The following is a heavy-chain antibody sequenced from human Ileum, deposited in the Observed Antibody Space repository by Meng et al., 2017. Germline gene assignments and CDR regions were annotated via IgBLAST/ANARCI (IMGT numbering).Heavy chain of an antibody. CDR3: AHIFDS. J-gene: IGHJ4*02. CDR1: GRCISSGDW. V-gene: IGHV4-4*02. Sequence: QVQLRASGTGSVEPSGTPSLSCACHGRCISSGDWWSWVRQPPGKGLEWIAEMNLGGSPNYTPSLKSRVTMSVDKSNDHLSLQLTSVTAADTAVYYCAHIFDSWGQGTLVTVSS. CDR2: MNLGGSP.